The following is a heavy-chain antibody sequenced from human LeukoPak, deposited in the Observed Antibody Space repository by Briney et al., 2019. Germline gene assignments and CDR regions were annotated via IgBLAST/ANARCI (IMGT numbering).Heavy chain of an antibody. CDR1: GYTFTSYY. V-gene: IGHV1-46*01. CDR3: ATVLLWAAASYYYYYGMDV. J-gene: IGHJ6*02. D-gene: IGHD6-13*01. Sequence: GASVKVSCKASGYTFTSYYMHWVRQAPGQGLEWMGIINPSGGSTSYAQKFQGRVTMTEDTSTDTAYMELSSLRSEDTAVYYCATVLLWAAASYYYYYGMDVWGQGTTVTVSS. CDR2: INPSGGST.